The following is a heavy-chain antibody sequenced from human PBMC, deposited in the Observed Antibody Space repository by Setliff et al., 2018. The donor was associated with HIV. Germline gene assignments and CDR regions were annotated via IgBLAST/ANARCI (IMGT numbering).Heavy chain of an antibody. CDR2: IYYSGST. CDR3: ATDTAFLQEGTEF. CDR1: GGSISNYY. Sequence: SETLSLTCTVSGGSISNYYWSWIRQPPGKGLEWIGYIYYSGSTYYNPSLKSRVTISVDTSKNQFSLKLTSVTAADTAIYYCATDTAFLQEGTEFWGQGALVTVSS. J-gene: IGHJ4*02. D-gene: IGHD5-18*01. V-gene: IGHV4-59*04.